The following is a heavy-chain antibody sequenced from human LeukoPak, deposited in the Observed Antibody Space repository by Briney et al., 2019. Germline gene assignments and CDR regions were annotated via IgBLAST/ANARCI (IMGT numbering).Heavy chain of an antibody. V-gene: IGHV6-1*01. CDR3: ARVLAVAGIFD. Sequence: SQTLSLTCAHSGDSVSSNSAAWNWIRHSPSRCLEWLGRTYYRSKCYNDYPVSVNSRITNNTDTSNNKCTLQLNSVTPEDTAVYYCARVLAVAGIFDWRQGTLVSVPS. CDR1: GDSVSSNSAA. J-gene: IGHJ4*02. D-gene: IGHD6-19*01. CDR2: TYYRSKCYN.